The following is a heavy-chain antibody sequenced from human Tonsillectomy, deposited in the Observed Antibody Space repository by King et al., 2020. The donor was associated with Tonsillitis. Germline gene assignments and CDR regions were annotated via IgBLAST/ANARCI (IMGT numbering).Heavy chain of an antibody. Sequence: TLKESGPALVKPTQTLTLTCTFSGFSLSTSEMRVGWIRQPPAKALEWLARIDWNDDEFYSTSLMTRLTISKDTSKNQVVLTMTNMDPVDTATYYYARMQEGRYYSDNSGYYYYYYYMNVWGTGTTVTVSS. V-gene: IGHV2-70*04. CDR1: GFSLSTSEMR. D-gene: IGHD3-22*01. J-gene: IGHJ6*03. CDR3: ARMQEGRYYSDNSGYYYYYYYMNV. CDR2: IDWNDDE.